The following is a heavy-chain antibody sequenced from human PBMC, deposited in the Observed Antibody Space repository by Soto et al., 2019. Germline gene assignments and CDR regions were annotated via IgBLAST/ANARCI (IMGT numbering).Heavy chain of an antibody. CDR3: ARMASAGTLNWFDP. J-gene: IGHJ5*02. V-gene: IGHV1-8*02. CDR2: MNPGSGKT. CDR1: GYTFISFD. Sequence: GASVKVSCKASGYTFISFDIRWVRQAAGQGLEWLGWMNPGSGKTGYASKFQGRVAMTRDASTGTSHLELSSLTSDDTAVYYCARMASAGTLNWFDPWGQGTLVTVSS. D-gene: IGHD6-13*01.